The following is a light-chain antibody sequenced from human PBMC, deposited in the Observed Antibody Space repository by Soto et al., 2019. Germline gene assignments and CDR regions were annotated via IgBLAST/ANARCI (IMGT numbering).Light chain of an antibody. CDR3: QQSYSTPLT. Sequence: DIVMTQSPDSLAVSLVERATINFKSGQSFLYSSNNKNYLAWYQQKPGKAPKLLIYAASSLQSGVPSRFSGSGSGTDFTLTISSLQPEDFATYYCQQSYSTPLTFGGGTKVDI. J-gene: IGKJ4*01. CDR1: QSFLYSSNNKNY. V-gene: IGKV4-1*01. CDR2: AAS.